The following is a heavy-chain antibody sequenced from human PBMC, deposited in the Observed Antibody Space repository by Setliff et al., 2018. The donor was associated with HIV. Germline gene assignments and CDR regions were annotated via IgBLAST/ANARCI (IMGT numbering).Heavy chain of an antibody. D-gene: IGHD2-15*01. Sequence: SETLSLTCAVYGGSFNGYYWSWIRQPPGKGLEWIGEINHSGSTNYNPCLKSRVTMSVDKSKNQFSLRLSSVTAADTAVYYCARARRAGSGPKYFQHWGQGTLVTVSS. V-gene: IGHV4-34*01. J-gene: IGHJ1*01. CDR2: INHSGST. CDR3: ARARRAGSGPKYFQH. CDR1: GGSFNGYY.